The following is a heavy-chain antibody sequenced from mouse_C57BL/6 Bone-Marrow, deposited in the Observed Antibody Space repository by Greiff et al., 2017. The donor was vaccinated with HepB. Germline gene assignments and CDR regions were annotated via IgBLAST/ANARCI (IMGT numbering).Heavy chain of an antibody. CDR1: GYTFTSYW. Sequence: QVQLQQPGAELVKPGASVKLSCKASGYTFTSYWMHWVKQRPGRGLEWIGRIDPNSGGTAYNQKFKGKAILTADKSSSTAYMELRSLTAEDSAVYYCTRCNRGDRYFDVWGTGTTVTVSS. CDR3: TRCNRGDRYFDV. J-gene: IGHJ1*03. CDR2: IDPNSGGT. V-gene: IGHV1-62-3*01. D-gene: IGHD2-1*01.